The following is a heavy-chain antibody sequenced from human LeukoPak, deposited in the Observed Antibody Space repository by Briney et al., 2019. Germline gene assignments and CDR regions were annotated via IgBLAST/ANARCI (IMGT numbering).Heavy chain of an antibody. CDR1: GFILSNYR. CDR3: ARSRRGRLGDYGDY. D-gene: IGHD5/OR15-5a*01. J-gene: IGHJ4*02. CDR2: ISSSGNSR. V-gene: IGHV3-21*04. Sequence: GGSLRLSCAASGFILSNYRMNWVRQAPGKGLEWVSYISSSGNSREYADSVKGRFTISRDNARDSLHLQMNSLRAEDTAVYYCARSRRGRLGDYGDYWGQGTLVTVSS.